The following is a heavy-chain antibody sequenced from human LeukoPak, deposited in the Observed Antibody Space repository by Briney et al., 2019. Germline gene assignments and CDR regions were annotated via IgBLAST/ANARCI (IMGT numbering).Heavy chain of an antibody. D-gene: IGHD3-9*01. CDR1: GGPISSSSYY. CDR3: ARDVPNLRYFDWFTPLHFDY. V-gene: IGHV4-39*07. CDR2: IHYSGST. Sequence: SETLSLTCTVSGGPISSSSYYWGWIRQPPGKGLEWIGSIHYSGSTNYNPSLKSRVTISVDTSKNQFSLKLSSVTAADTAVYYCARDVPNLRYFDWFTPLHFDYWGQGTLVAVSS. J-gene: IGHJ4*02.